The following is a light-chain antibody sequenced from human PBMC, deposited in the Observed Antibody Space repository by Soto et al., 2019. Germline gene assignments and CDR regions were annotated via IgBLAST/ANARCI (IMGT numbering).Light chain of an antibody. J-gene: IGKJ4*01. CDR2: GAS. CDR3: HQYVTPQLT. CDR1: QSVTYGY. Sequence: DIVLTQSPGTLFLSPGERATLSCRASQSVTYGYLAWYQLKPGQAPRLLIFGASIRSTGIPDRFSGSGTGTAFTLSSSKLETEDFAFYYCHQYVTPQLTFGGGTKVAIK. V-gene: IGKV3-20*01.